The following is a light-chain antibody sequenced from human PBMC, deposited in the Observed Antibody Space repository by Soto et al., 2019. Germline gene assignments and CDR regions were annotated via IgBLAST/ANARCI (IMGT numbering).Light chain of an antibody. CDR1: QSISRW. V-gene: IGKV1-5*01. CDR2: DAS. Sequence: IQMTQSPSALSASVGDRVTITCRASQSISRWLAWYQQKPGKGPRLLISDASSLEKGVPSRFRGSGSGTDFTFTISRLQPEDIATYYCQHYENLPTFGQGTRLKIK. J-gene: IGKJ5*01. CDR3: QHYENLPT.